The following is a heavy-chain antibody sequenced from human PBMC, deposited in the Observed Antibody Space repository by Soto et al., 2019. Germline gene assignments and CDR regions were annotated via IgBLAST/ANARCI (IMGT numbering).Heavy chain of an antibody. CDR2: IIPIFGTA. CDR3: ARDRAGWSPDAFDI. V-gene: IGHV1-69*13. Sequence: SVKVSCKASGGTFSSYAISWVRQAPGQGLEWMGGIIPIFGTANYAQRFQGRVTITADESTSTAYMELSSLRSEDTAVYYCARDRAGWSPDAFDIWGQGTMVTVSS. J-gene: IGHJ3*02. CDR1: GGTFSSYA. D-gene: IGHD2-15*01.